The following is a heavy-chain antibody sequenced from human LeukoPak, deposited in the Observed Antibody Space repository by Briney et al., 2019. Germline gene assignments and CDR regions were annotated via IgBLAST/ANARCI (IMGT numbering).Heavy chain of an antibody. CDR1: GFTFSSYS. V-gene: IGHV3-48*01. Sequence: GGSLRLSCAASGFTFSSYSMNWVRQAPGKGLEWVSYISSSSTIYYADSVKGRFTISRDNAKNSLYLQMNSLRAEDTAVYYCARSPPTYYYDSSGYPRQAYYFDYWGQGTLVTVSS. CDR3: ARSPPTYYYDSSGYPRQAYYFDY. CDR2: ISSSSTI. J-gene: IGHJ4*02. D-gene: IGHD3-22*01.